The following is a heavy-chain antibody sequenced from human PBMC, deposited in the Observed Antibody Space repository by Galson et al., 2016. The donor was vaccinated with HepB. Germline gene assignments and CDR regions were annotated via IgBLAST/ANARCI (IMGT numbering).Heavy chain of an antibody. V-gene: IGHV3-43*01. D-gene: IGHD6-6*01. CDR1: GFTFSDYS. Sequence: SLRLSCAASGFTFSDYSMYWVRQAPGKGLEWVSVISWDGGTTYYIDSVKGRFTISRDNSKNSLFLQMDSLRTEDTGFYYCGKDRLSQLGFYYGMDVWGQGTTVIVSS. J-gene: IGHJ6*02. CDR2: ISWDGGTT. CDR3: GKDRLSQLGFYYGMDV.